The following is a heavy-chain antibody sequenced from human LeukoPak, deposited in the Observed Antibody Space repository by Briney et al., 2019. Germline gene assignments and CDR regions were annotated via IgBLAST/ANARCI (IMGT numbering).Heavy chain of an antibody. Sequence: PGGSLRLSCAASGFTVSSNYMSWVRQAPGKGLEWVSVTYSGGSTYYADSVKGRFTISRDNSKNTLYLQMNSLRAEDTAVYYCARDRVECSSTSCYVGYYYYYYMDVWGKGTTVTVSS. CDR1: GFTVSSNY. CDR3: ARDRVECSSTSCYVGYYYYYYMDV. CDR2: TYSGGST. J-gene: IGHJ6*03. D-gene: IGHD2-2*01. V-gene: IGHV3-53*01.